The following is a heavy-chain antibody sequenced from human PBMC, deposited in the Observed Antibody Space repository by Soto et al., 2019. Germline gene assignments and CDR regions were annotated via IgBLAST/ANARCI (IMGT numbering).Heavy chain of an antibody. CDR2: IKSKTDGGTT. V-gene: IGHV3-15*07. CDR1: GFTFDTFSNAW. CDR3: TTDTFYDSSGYPEVDSDY. J-gene: IGHJ4*02. Sequence: PGGSLRLSCAASGFTFDTFSNAWMNWVRQAPGKGLEWVGRIKSKTDGGTTDYAAPVKGRFTISRDDSKNTLYLQMNSLKTEDTAVYYCTTDTFYDSSGYPEVDSDYWGQGTLVTVSS. D-gene: IGHD3-22*01.